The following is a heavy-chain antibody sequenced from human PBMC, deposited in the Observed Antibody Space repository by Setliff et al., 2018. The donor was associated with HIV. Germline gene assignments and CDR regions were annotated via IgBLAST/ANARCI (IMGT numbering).Heavy chain of an antibody. CDR1: GGPISSYY. J-gene: IGHJ4*02. CDR3: ASQPAYSTDWYPPGYFDH. V-gene: IGHV4-59*08. D-gene: IGHD6-19*01. CDR2: TYYSGRT. Sequence: PSETLSLTCTVSGGPISSYYWSWIRQPPGKGLEWIGYTYYSGRTNYNPSLKSRVTISVDTSRNQFSLKLSSVTAADTAAYYCASQPAYSTDWYPPGYFDHWGQGTLVTVSS.